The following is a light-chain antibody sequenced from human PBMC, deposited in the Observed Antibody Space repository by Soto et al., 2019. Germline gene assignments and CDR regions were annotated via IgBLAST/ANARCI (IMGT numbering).Light chain of an antibody. CDR3: QQYVPSPHT. J-gene: IGKJ2*01. CDR1: QRITWNY. Sequence: DIVLTQSPGTLSLSPGETATLSCRAGQRITWNYVAWYQQKPGQAPSLLIYGASIRATGVPDRFSGSGSGTDFTLTISRLEPEDFAVYYCQQYVPSPHTFGQGTNLEIK. CDR2: GAS. V-gene: IGKV3-20*01.